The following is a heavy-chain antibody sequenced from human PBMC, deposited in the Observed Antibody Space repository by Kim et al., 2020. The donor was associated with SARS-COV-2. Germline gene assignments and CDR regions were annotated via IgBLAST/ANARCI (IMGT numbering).Heavy chain of an antibody. CDR1: GGSISSGGYY. CDR2: IYYSGST. CDR3: ASGGGYYDSSGDLDY. Sequence: SEILSLTCTVSGGSISSGGYYWSWIRQHPGKGLEWIGYIYYSGSTYYNPSLKSRVTISVDTSKNQFSLKLSSVTAADTAVYYCASGGGYYDSSGDLDYWGQGTLVTVSS. V-gene: IGHV4-31*03. D-gene: IGHD3-22*01. J-gene: IGHJ4*02.